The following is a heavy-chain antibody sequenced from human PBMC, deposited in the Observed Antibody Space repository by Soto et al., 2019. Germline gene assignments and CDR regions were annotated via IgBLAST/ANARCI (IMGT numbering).Heavy chain of an antibody. CDR3: AREGRYYYDSSGELRNWFDP. Sequence: SETLSLTCIVSGDSISSENYYWSWIRQPPGRGLEWIGYIHYTGSTNYNPSLKRRVTMPVDTSKNQFSLKLTSVTAADTAVYYCAREGRYYYDSSGELRNWFDPWGQGTRVTVYS. J-gene: IGHJ5*02. V-gene: IGHV4-61*01. D-gene: IGHD3-22*01. CDR2: IHYTGST. CDR1: GDSISSENYY.